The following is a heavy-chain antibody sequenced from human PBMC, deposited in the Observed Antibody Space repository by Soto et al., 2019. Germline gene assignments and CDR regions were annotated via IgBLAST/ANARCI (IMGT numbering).Heavy chain of an antibody. CDR3: AKDPRSSSWYRGYFDY. CDR2: ISFDGTNE. J-gene: IGHJ4*02. V-gene: IGHV3-30*18. CDR1: GFSLSSYG. Sequence: GGSLRLSCAASGFSLSSYGMHWVRQAPGKGLEWVAVISFDGTNEYYADSVKGRFTISRDNSKNTLYLQMNSLRAEDTAVYYCAKDPRSSSWYRGYFDYWGQGTLVTVSS. D-gene: IGHD6-13*01.